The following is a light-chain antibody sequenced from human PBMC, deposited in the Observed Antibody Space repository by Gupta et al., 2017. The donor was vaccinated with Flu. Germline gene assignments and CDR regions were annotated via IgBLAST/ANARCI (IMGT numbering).Light chain of an antibody. V-gene: IGKV1-33*01. CDR2: DAS. J-gene: IGKJ1*01. CDR3: QQEHNLPWT. Sequence: DIQMTQYPSSLSASVGDRVTITCQASQDIRKYLNWYQQKPGKAPKLLIYDASNLETGVPSRFSGSGSETDFTFTISGLQPEDVATYYCQQEHNLPWTFGQGTKVEIK. CDR1: QDIRKY.